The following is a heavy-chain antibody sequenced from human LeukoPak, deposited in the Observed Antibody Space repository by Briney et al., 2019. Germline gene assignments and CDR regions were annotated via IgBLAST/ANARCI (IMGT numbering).Heavy chain of an antibody. CDR1: GNYW. V-gene: IGHV3-74*01. CDR2: INGDGSWT. CDR3: VSFYETY. D-gene: IGHD2-2*01. Sequence: GGSLRLSCAASGNYWMHWVRQAPGQGLVWVSHINGDGSWTTYADSVKGRFTISKDNAKNTVYLQMNNLRAEDTAVYYCVSFYETYWGRGTLVTVSS. J-gene: IGHJ4*02.